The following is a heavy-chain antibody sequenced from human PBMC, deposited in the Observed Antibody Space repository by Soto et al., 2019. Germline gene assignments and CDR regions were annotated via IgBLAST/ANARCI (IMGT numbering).Heavy chain of an antibody. CDR2: IHSDGSST. CDR3: ARGDKGGFDL. J-gene: IGHJ3*01. Sequence: PGGSLRLSCAASGFTFNYYWMHWVRQAPGQGLVWVSHIHSDGSSTTYADSVKGRFTISRDNAKNTLYLQMNSLRAEDTAVYYWARGDKGGFDLWGQGTTVTGSS. V-gene: IGHV3-74*01. D-gene: IGHD2-21*02. CDR1: GFTFNYYW.